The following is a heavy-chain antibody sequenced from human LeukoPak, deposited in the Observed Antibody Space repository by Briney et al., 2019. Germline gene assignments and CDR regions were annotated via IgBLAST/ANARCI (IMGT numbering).Heavy chain of an antibody. J-gene: IGHJ3*02. CDR2: IVVGSGNT. CDR3: AAPRRGPHTLMDPRDAFDI. V-gene: IGHV1-58*02. Sequence: SVKVSCKASRFTFISSGMQWVRQARGQRLEWIGWIVVGSGNTNYAQKFQERVTITRDMSTSTAYMELSSLRSEDTAAYYCAAPRRGPHTLMDPRDAFDIWGQGTMVTVSS. D-gene: IGHD5-18*01. CDR1: RFTFISSG.